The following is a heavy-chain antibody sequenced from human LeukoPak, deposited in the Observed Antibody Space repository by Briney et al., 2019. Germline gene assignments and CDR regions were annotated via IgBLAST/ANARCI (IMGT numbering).Heavy chain of an antibody. CDR2: ISGGGGST. V-gene: IGHV3-23*01. CDR3: AKDRRYCSGGSCYALFDY. J-gene: IGHJ4*02. CDR1: GFTFTSYS. D-gene: IGHD2-15*01. Sequence: PGGSLRLSCAASGFTFTSYSMNWVRQAPGKGLEWVSTISGGGGSTYYADSVKGRFTISRDNSKNTLYLQMNSLRAKDTAVYYCAKDRRYCSGGSCYALFDYWGQGTLVTVSS.